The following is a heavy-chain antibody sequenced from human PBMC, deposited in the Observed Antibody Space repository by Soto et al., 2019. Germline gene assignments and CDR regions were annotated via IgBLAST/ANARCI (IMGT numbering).Heavy chain of an antibody. Sequence: GGSLRLSCAASGFTFSSYGMHWVRQAPGKGLEWVAVISYDGSNKYYADSVKGRFTISRDNSKNTLDLQMNSLRAEDTAVYYCAKDGEQSLTTVYPPSVDGYWGQGTLVTVSS. CDR2: ISYDGSNK. CDR3: AKDGEQSLTTVYPPSVDGY. V-gene: IGHV3-30*18. J-gene: IGHJ4*02. CDR1: GFTFSSYG. D-gene: IGHD4-4*01.